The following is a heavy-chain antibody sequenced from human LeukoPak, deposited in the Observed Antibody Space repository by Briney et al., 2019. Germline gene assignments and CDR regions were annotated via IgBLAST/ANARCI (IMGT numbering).Heavy chain of an antibody. CDR1: GFTFSDYY. Sequence: GGALRLSCAASGFTFSDYYMSWIRQAPGKVLELVSYISINGSTIYYADSVKGRFPIYRDNAKNSLYMQMNSLRAEETAVYYCARVGYYDFWSGYPFDYWGQGTLVHVSS. CDR3: ARVGYYDFWSGYPFDY. J-gene: IGHJ4*02. V-gene: IGHV3-11*01. CDR2: ISINGSTI. D-gene: IGHD3-3*01.